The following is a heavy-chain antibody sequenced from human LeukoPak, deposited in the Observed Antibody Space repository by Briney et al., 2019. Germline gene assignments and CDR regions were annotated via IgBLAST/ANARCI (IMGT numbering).Heavy chain of an antibody. CDR1: GFIFSNYG. D-gene: IGHD4-17*01. CDR3: AKSDAVTPSIDY. CDR2: IRYDGSNK. Sequence: GGSLRLSCAASGFIFSNYGMSWVRQAPGKGLEGVAFIRYDGSNKYYADSVKGRFTISRDNSKNTLYLQMNSLRAEDTAVYYCAKSDAVTPSIDYWGQGTLVTVSS. J-gene: IGHJ4*02. V-gene: IGHV3-30*02.